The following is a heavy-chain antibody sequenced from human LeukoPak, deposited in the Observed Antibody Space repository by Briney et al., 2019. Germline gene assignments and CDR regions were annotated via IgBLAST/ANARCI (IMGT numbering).Heavy chain of an antibody. Sequence: GRSLRLSCAASGFTFSSYAMHWVRQAPGKGLEWVAVISYDGSNKYYADSVKGRFTISRDNSKNTLYLQMNSLRAEDTAVYYCARVGQQRAFDIWGQGTMVTVSS. D-gene: IGHD6-13*01. V-gene: IGHV3-30*04. CDR1: GFTFSSYA. CDR2: ISYDGSNK. CDR3: ARVGQQRAFDI. J-gene: IGHJ3*02.